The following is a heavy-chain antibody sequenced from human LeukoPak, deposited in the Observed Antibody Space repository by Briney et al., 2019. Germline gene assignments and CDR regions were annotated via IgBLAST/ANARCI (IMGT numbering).Heavy chain of an antibody. CDR1: GFTFSSYA. CDR2: ISGSGDEI. D-gene: IGHD3-10*02. J-gene: IGHJ4*02. V-gene: IGHV3-23*01. Sequence: PGGSLRLSCAASGFTFSSYALGWVRQAPGKGLEWVSSISGSGDEIYHADSVRGRFTISRDNSKNTLYLQMTSLRGEDSAVYYCAKGWMFGELLNWWGQGTLVTVSS. CDR3: AKGWMFGELLNW.